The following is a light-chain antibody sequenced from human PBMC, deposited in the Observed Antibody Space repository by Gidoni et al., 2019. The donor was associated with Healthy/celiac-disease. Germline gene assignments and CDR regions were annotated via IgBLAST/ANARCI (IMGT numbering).Light chain of an antibody. CDR3: QQRSNWPPLT. CDR2: DAS. Sequence: PGERATLSCRASQSVSSYLAWYQQKPGQAPRLLIYDASNRATGIPARFSGSGSKTDFTLTISSLEPEDFAVYYCQQRSNWPPLTFGQXTRLEIK. CDR1: QSVSSY. V-gene: IGKV3-11*01. J-gene: IGKJ5*01.